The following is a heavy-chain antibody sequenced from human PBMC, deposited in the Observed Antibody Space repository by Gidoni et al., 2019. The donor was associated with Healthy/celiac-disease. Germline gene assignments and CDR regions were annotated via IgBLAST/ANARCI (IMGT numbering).Heavy chain of an antibody. V-gene: IGHV1-8*01. D-gene: IGHD4-4*01. CDR1: GYTFPSYD. J-gene: IGHJ6*03. CDR3: ARGSNPQYYYHYYMDV. Sequence: QVQLVQSGAEVKKPGASVKVSCKASGYTFPSYDINWVRQATGQGLEWMGWMNPNSGNTGYAQKFQGRVTMTRNTSISTAYMELSSLRSEDTAVYYCARGSNPQYYYHYYMDVWGKGTTVTVSS. CDR2: MNPNSGNT.